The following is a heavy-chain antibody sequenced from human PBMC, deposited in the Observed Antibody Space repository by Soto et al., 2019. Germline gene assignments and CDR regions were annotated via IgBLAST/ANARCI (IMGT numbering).Heavy chain of an antibody. J-gene: IGHJ4*02. D-gene: IGHD3-3*01. Sequence: PSETLSLTCTVSGGSISSYYWSWIRQPPGKGLEWIGYIYYSGSTNYNPSLKSRVTISVDTSKNQFSLKLSSVTAADTAVYYCASTSLYRFGEGALDYRGQGTLVIVSS. CDR1: GGSISSYY. CDR2: IYYSGST. CDR3: ASTSLYRFGEGALDY. V-gene: IGHV4-59*01.